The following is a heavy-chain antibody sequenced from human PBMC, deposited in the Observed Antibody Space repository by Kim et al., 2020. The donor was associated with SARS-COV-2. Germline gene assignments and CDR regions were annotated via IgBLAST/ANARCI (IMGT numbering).Heavy chain of an antibody. CDR3: ARAQELDY. V-gene: IGHV1-3*01. D-gene: IGHD1-7*01. CDR2: GTT. J-gene: IGHJ4*02. Sequence: GTTKSSQRFQGRVTFTRDTSATTAYMELSRLTSEDTAVYYCARAQELDYWGQGTLVIVSS.